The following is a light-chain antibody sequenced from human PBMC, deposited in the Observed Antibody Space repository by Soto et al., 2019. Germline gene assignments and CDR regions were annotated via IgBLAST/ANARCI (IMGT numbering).Light chain of an antibody. V-gene: IGLV1-47*02. J-gene: IGLJ3*02. CDR2: SDN. CDR3: ATWDASLSGRV. CDR1: TSNIGNNF. Sequence: QSVLTQPPSASGAPGQRVTISCPGGTSNIGNNFVSWYQQLPGAAPKLLIYSDNQRPSGVPDRVSGSKSGTSASLAISGLRSEDEADYYCATWDASLSGRVFGGGTKLTVL.